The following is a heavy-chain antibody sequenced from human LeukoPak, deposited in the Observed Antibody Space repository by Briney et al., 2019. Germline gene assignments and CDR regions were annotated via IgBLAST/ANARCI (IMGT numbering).Heavy chain of an antibody. CDR2: IYYSEST. D-gene: IGHD6-13*01. CDR3: ARVHSSSWYPMDV. V-gene: IGHV4-30-4*01. J-gene: IGHJ6*02. CDR1: GCSISRCDYY. Sequence: SETLSLTCTVSGCSISRCDYYGSGIRQPPGKGLEWSGYIYYSESTYYNPSLKSRVTISVDTSTNQFSLKLSSVTAADTAVYYCARVHSSSWYPMDVWGQGTTVTVSS.